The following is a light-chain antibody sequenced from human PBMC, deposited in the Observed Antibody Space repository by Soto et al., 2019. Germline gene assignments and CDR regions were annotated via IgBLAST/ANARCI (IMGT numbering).Light chain of an antibody. CDR1: SGSIASSY. CDR2: EDN. Sequence: NFMLTQPHSVSESPGKTVTISCTGSSGSIASSYVQWYQQRPGSAPTTLIYEDNQRPAGVPDRFSGSIDSSSNSASLTISGLRPEDEADYYCQSSDGNNMVFGGGTKLTV. J-gene: IGLJ2*01. V-gene: IGLV6-57*02. CDR3: QSSDGNNMV.